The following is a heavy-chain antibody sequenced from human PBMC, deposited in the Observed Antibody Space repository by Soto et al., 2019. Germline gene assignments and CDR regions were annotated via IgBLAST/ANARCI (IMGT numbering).Heavy chain of an antibody. CDR3: ARDKVNYYDSSGYPTPYYYYYYGMDV. CDR2: IIPIFGTA. D-gene: IGHD3-22*01. V-gene: IGHV1-69*01. J-gene: IGHJ6*02. CDR1: GGTFSSYA. Sequence: QVQLVQSGAEVKKPGSSVKVSCKASGGTFSSYAISWVRQAPGQGLEWMGGIIPIFGTAKYAQKFQGRVTITADESTSTAYMELSSLRSEDTAVYYCARDKVNYYDSSGYPTPYYYYYYGMDVWGQGTTVTVSS.